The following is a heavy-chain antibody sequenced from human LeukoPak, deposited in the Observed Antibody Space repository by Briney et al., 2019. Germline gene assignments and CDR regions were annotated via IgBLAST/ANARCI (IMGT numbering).Heavy chain of an antibody. J-gene: IGHJ4*02. CDR2: IIPIFGTA. CDR3: ARDAYDYVWGSYRLVNVY. Sequence: SVKVSCKASGGTFSSYAISWVRQAPGQGLEWMGGIIPIFGTANYAQKLQGRVTITTDESTSTAYMELSSLRSEDTAVYYCARDAYDYVWGSYRLVNVYWGQGTLVTVSS. CDR1: GGTFSSYA. D-gene: IGHD3-16*02. V-gene: IGHV1-69*05.